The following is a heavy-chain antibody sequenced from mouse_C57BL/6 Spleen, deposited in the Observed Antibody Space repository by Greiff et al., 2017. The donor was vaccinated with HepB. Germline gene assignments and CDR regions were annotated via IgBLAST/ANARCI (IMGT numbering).Heavy chain of an antibody. CDR2: ISSGGSYT. V-gene: IGHV5-6*02. CDR1: GFTFSSYG. J-gene: IGHJ3*01. Sequence: EVKLMESGGDLVKPGGSLKLSCAASGFTFSSYGMSWVRQTPDKRLEWVATISSGGSYTYYPDSVKGRFTISRDNAKNTLYLQMSSLKSEDTAMYYCARRTDHEAYWGQGTLVTVSA. CDR3: ARRTDHEAY.